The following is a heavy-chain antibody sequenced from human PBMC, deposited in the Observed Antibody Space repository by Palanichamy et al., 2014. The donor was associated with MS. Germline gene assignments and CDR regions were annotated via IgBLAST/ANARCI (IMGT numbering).Heavy chain of an antibody. Sequence: EVQLVESGGGLVQPGGSLRLSCSTPGFTFTRYWMSWVRQAPGKGLEWVANIDEDGHDKYYLASVRGRVTISRDNSNNSAFLQLKRLRAEDTAFYYCAKGHDGDAGWGIIDYWGPGTLVTVSA. CDR2: IDEDGHDK. V-gene: IGHV3-7*03. CDR1: GFTFTRYW. J-gene: IGHJ4*02. D-gene: IGHD4-17*01. CDR3: AKGHDGDAGWGIIDY.